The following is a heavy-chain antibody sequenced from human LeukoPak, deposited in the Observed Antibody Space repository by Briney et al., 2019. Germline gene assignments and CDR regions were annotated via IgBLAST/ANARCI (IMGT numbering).Heavy chain of an antibody. V-gene: IGHV3-30*02. Sequence: GGSLRLSCAASGFTFSSYGMHWVRQAPGKGLEWVAFIRYDGSNKYYADSVKGRFTISRDNSKITLYLQMNSLRAEDTAVYYCARGDDYSNFGLDYWGQGTLVTVSS. D-gene: IGHD4-11*01. CDR2: IRYDGSNK. CDR1: GFTFSSYG. J-gene: IGHJ4*02. CDR3: ARGDDYSNFGLDY.